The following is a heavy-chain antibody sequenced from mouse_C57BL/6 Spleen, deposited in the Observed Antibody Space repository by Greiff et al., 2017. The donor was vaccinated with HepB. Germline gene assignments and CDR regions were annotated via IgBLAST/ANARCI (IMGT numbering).Heavy chain of an antibody. V-gene: IGHV1-26*01. D-gene: IGHD4-1*01. CDR3: ASQGLTGTSYYFDY. J-gene: IGHJ2*01. Sequence: EVQLQQSGPELVKPGASVKISCKASGYTFTDYYMNWVKQSHGKSLEWIGDINPNNGGTSYNQKFKGKATLTVDKSSSTAYMELRSLTSEDSAVYYCASQGLTGTSYYFDYWGQGTTLTVSS. CDR2: INPNNGGT. CDR1: GYTFTDYY.